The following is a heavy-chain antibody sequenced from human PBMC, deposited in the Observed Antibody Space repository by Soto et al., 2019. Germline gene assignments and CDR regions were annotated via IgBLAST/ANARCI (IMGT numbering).Heavy chain of an antibody. CDR2: IIPIFGTA. CDR1: GGTFSSYA. V-gene: IGHV1-69*06. Sequence: CKASGGTFSSYAISWVRQAPGQGLEWMGGIIPIFGTANYAQKFQGRVTITADKSTSTAYVELSSLRSEDTAVYYCARALLRFRFDPWGQGTLVTVSS. CDR3: ARALLRFRFDP. D-gene: IGHD3-3*01. J-gene: IGHJ5*02.